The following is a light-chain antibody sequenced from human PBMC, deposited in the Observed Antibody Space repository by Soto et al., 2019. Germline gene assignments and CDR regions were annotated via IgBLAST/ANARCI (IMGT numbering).Light chain of an antibody. CDR3: QQYDKLPLMYT. V-gene: IGKV1-33*01. J-gene: IGKJ2*01. CDR1: QDSSNY. Sequence: DIQMTQSPSSLSASVGDRVTITCQASQDSSNYLNWYQQKPGKAPKLLIYDASNLETGVPSRFSGSGTGIDFTFTISSLQPEDIATYYCQQYDKLPLMYTFGQGTKLEIK. CDR2: DAS.